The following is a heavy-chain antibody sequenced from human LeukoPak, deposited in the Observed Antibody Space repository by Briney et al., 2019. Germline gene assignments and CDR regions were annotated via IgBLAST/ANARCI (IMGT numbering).Heavy chain of an antibody. V-gene: IGHV4-39*01. D-gene: IGHD3-9*01. J-gene: IGHJ4*02. CDR3: ARLSKGRYFDYIFDH. CDR1: GGSVSSYEYY. CDR2: TYYSGST. Sequence: SETLSLTCTVSGGSVSSYEYYWGWIRQPPGKGLEWIVNTYYSGSTYYNPSLKSRLTMSVGTSKNQFSLKMSSVTAADTAVYYCARLSKGRYFDYIFDHWGQGALVTVSS.